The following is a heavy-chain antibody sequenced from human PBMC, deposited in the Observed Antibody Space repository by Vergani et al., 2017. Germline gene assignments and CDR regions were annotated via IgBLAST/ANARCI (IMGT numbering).Heavy chain of an antibody. V-gene: IGHV3-7*01. D-gene: IGHD6-6*01. CDR2: IKQDGSEK. CDR1: GFTFSSYS. CDR3: ARGGIAARPFDY. Sequence: EVQLVESGGGLVQPGGSLRLSCAASGFTFSSYSMNWVRQAPGKGLEWVANIKQDGSEKYYVDSVKGRFTISRDNAKNSLYLQMNSLRAEDTAVYYCARGGIAARPFDYWGQGTLVTVSS. J-gene: IGHJ4*02.